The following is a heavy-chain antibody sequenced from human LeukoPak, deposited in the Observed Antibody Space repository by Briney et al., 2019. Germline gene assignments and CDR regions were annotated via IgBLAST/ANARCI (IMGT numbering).Heavy chain of an antibody. CDR1: GGSINYYY. CDR3: ARLSGSPHPPFDY. J-gene: IGHJ4*02. D-gene: IGHD1-26*01. Sequence: PSETLSLTCTVSGGSINYYYWNWIRQPPGKGLEWIGYIYYSGSTYYNPSLKSRVTISVDTSKNQFSQKLTSVTAADTAVYYCARLSGSPHPPFDYWGQGTLVTVSS. V-gene: IGHV4-59*08. CDR2: IYYSGST.